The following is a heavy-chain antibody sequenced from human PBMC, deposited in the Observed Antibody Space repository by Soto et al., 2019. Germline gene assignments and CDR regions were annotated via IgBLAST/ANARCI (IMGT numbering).Heavy chain of an antibody. J-gene: IGHJ6*03. CDR3: ARHRGYCSSTSCYVPYYYMDV. Sequence: SVKVSCKASGGGNLRDYRTTWVRRAPGQGLEWMGGIIPKLGSANYAQNFQGRVTITADESTNTVYMELRSLRSDDTAVYYCARHRGYCSSTSCYVPYYYMDVWGKGTTVTVSS. CDR1: GGGNLRDYR. V-gene: IGHV1-69*13. D-gene: IGHD2-2*01. CDR2: IIPKLGSA.